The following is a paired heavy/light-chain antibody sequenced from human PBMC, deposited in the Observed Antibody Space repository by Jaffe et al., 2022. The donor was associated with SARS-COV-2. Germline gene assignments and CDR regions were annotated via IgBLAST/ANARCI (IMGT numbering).Light chain of an antibody. CDR1: SSDVGGYNY. CDR3: CSYAGSYTWV. V-gene: IGLV2-11*01. Sequence: QSALTQPRSVSGSPGQSVTISCTGTSSDVGGYNYVSWYRQHPGKAPKLMIYDVSNRPSGVPDRFSGSKSGNTASLTISGLQAEDEADYYCCSYAGSYTWVFGGGTKLTVL. CDR2: DVS. J-gene: IGLJ3*02.
Heavy chain of an antibody. D-gene: IGHD6-19*01. V-gene: IGHV3-64D*09. J-gene: IGHJ6*02. Sequence: EVQLVESGGGLVQPGGSLRLSCSASGFTFSSYAMHWVRQAPGKGLEYVSAISNNGGSAYYADSVKGRFSISRDNSKNTLYLQMSSLRAEDTAVYYCVKPRGVSSGWYPAGQWDFYYYYGLDIWGQGTTVTVSS. CDR2: ISNNGGSA. CDR1: GFTFSSYA. CDR3: VKPRGVSSGWYPAGQWDFYYYYGLDI.